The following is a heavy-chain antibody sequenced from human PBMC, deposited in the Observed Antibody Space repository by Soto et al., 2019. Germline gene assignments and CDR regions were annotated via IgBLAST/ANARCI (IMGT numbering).Heavy chain of an antibody. CDR1: GFSLSTSGVG. V-gene: IGHV2-5*02. D-gene: IGHD5-12*01. J-gene: IGHJ4*02. CDR2: IYWDDDK. CDR3: AHSRAGYSGYDLTSSAGGYFDY. Sequence: SGPTLVNPTQTLTLTCTFSGFSLSTSGVGVGWIRQPPGKALEWLALIYWDDDKRYSPSLKSRLTITKDTSKNQVVLTMTNMDPVDTATYYCAHSRAGYSGYDLTSSAGGYFDYWGQGTLVTVSS.